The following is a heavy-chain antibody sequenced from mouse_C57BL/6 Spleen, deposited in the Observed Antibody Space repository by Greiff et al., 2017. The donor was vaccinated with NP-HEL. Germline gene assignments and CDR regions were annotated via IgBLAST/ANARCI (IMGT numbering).Heavy chain of an antibody. Sequence: VQLQQPGAELVMPGASVKLSCKASGYTFTSYWMHWVKQRPGQGLEWIGEIDPSDSYTNYNQKFKGKSTLTVDKSSSTAYMQLSSLTSEDSAVYYCARNDGYYNAMDYWGQGTSVTVSS. CDR2: IDPSDSYT. J-gene: IGHJ4*01. CDR3: ARNDGYYNAMDY. CDR1: GYTFTSYW. V-gene: IGHV1-69*01. D-gene: IGHD2-3*01.